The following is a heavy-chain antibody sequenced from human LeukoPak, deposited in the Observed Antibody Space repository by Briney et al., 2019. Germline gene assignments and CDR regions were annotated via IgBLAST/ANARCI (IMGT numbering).Heavy chain of an antibody. J-gene: IGHJ6*02. CDR2: INPNSGGT. Sequence: ASVKVSCKASGYTSTGYYMHWVRQAPGQGLEWMGWINPNSGGTNYAQKFQGWVTMTRDTSISTAYMELSRLRSDDTAVYYCARRIGYCSGGSCLYGMDVWGQGTTVTVSS. CDR3: ARRIGYCSGGSCLYGMDV. CDR1: GYTSTGYY. V-gene: IGHV1-2*04. D-gene: IGHD2-15*01.